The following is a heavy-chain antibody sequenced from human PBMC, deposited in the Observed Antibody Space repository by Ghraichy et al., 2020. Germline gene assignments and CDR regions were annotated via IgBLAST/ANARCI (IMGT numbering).Heavy chain of an antibody. CDR2: IYFSGST. CDR1: GASIRSYY. V-gene: IGHV4-59*01. D-gene: IGHD6-19*01. Sequence: SETLSLTCTVSGASIRSYYWSWIRQLPGRGLEWIGYIYFSGSTDYNPSLKSRVSISMDTSKNQFSLKLNSVSAADTAVYYWARVGSGWLYWYFDLRGHGNRGTVTS. CDR3: ARVGSGWLYWYFDL. J-gene: IGHJ2*01.